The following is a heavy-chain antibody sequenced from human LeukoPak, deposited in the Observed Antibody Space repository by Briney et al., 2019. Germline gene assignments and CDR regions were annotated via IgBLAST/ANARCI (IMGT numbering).Heavy chain of an antibody. Sequence: GGSLRLSCAASGFTFSSYGMHWVRQPPGKGLEWVASISFDSTNKYYADSVGGRFTISRDNSKNTLYLQMNSLRAEDTAVYYCTTEILWFGTGRDAFDIWGQGTMVTVSS. J-gene: IGHJ3*02. CDR2: ISFDSTNK. CDR1: GFTFSSYG. D-gene: IGHD3-10*01. V-gene: IGHV3-33*05. CDR3: TTEILWFGTGRDAFDI.